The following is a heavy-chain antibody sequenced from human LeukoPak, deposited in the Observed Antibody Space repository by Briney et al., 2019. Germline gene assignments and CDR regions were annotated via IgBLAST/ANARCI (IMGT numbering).Heavy chain of an antibody. J-gene: IGHJ4*02. Sequence: GASVKVSCKASGYTFTGHYIHWVRQAPGQGLEWMGFINPNSGGTNYAQKFQGRVTMTRDTSVSTAYMELSRVTSDDTAVYYCVRVGHTSGWDFDYWGQGTLVTVS. CDR3: VRVGHTSGWDFDY. V-gene: IGHV1-2*02. CDR1: GYTFTGHY. D-gene: IGHD6-19*01. CDR2: INPNSGGT.